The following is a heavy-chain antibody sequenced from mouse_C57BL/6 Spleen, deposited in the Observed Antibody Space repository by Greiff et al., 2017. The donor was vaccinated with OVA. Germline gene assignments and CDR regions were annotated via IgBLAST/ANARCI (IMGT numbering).Heavy chain of an antibody. V-gene: IGHV1-52*01. CDR1: GYTFTSYW. Sequence: QVQLQQPGAELVRPGSSVKLSCKASGYTFTSYWMHWVKQRPIQGLEWIGNIDPSDSETHYNQKFKDKAKLTVDKSSSTAYMQLSSLTSEDSAVYYCARRRVYYYGSSPYYARDYWGQGTSVTVSS. J-gene: IGHJ4*01. CDR3: ARRRVYYYGSSPYYARDY. D-gene: IGHD1-1*01. CDR2: IDPSDSET.